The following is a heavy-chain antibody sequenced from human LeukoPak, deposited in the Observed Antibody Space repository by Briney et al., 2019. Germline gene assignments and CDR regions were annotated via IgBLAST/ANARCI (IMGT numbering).Heavy chain of an antibody. J-gene: IGHJ4*02. CDR2: ISYDGSNK. V-gene: IGHV3-30*18. Sequence: GGSLRLSCAASGFTFSSYGMHWVRQAPGKGLEWVAVISYDGSNKYYADSVKGRFTISRGNSKNTLYLQMNSLRAEDTAVYYCAKIPTTAIDFDYWGQGTLVTVSS. CDR1: GFTFSSYG. CDR3: AKIPTTAIDFDY. D-gene: IGHD2-21*02.